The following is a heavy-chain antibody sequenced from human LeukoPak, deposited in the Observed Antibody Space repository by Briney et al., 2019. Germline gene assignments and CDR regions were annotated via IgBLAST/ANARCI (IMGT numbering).Heavy chain of an antibody. J-gene: IGHJ5*02. CDR2: INHSGST. Sequence: SETLSLTCAVYGGSFSGYYWSWIRQPPGKGLEWIGEINHSGSTNYNPSLKSRVTISVDTSKNQFSLKLSSVTAADTAVYYCARVARYCSSTSCYPNWFDPWGQGTLVTVSS. CDR3: ARVARYCSSTSCYPNWFDP. V-gene: IGHV4-34*01. D-gene: IGHD2-2*01. CDR1: GGSFSGYY.